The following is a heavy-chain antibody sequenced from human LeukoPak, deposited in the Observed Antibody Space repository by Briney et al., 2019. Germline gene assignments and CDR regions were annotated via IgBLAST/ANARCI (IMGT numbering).Heavy chain of an antibody. D-gene: IGHD1-1*01. CDR3: AREGTGSHDY. V-gene: IGHV3-7*01. J-gene: IGHJ4*02. CDR1: GFTFTSYW. CDR2: INQDGSEK. Sequence: PGGSLRLSCAASGFTFTSYWMTWVRQAPGKGLEWVANINQDGSEKYYVDSVKGRFTIFRDNAKNSLCLQMNSLRADDTAVYYCAREGTGSHDYWGQGTLVTVSS.